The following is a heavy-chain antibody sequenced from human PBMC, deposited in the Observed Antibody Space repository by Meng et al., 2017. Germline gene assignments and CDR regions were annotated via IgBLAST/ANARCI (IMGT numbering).Heavy chain of an antibody. Sequence: GGSLRLSCAASGFIFSSYAMGWVRQAPGKGLEWVSVISADGGSTNHADSVKGRFTISRDNSKNTLYLQMNSLRAEDTAVYYCARNQHSSSWFGGLQHWGQGTLVTVSS. CDR2: ISADGGST. CDR1: GFIFSSYA. D-gene: IGHD6-13*01. CDR3: ARNQHSSSWFGGLQH. J-gene: IGHJ1*01. V-gene: IGHV3-23*01.